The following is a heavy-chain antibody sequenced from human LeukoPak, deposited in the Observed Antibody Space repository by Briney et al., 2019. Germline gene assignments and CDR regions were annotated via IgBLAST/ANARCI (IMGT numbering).Heavy chain of an antibody. CDR2: IIPIFGTA. Sequence: ASVTVSCKASVGTFSSYAISWVRQAPGRGRDWMGGIIPIFGTANYAQKFQGRVTITADKYTSTAYMELSSLISEDTAVDFGASVWGARDAFDIGGQGTMVTVSS. V-gene: IGHV1-69*06. J-gene: IGHJ3*02. D-gene: IGHD3-16*01. CDR3: ASVWGARDAFDI. CDR1: VGTFSSYA.